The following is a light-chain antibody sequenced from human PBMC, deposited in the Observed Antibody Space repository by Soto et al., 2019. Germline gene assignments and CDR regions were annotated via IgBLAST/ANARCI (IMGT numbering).Light chain of an antibody. CDR1: QSVSSSD. J-gene: IGKJ1*01. Sequence: IVLTQSPGTLSLSPGERATLSCRASQSVSSSDLAWYQQKPGQAPRLLIYSASSRATGIPDRFSGSGSGTDFTLTISRLEPEDFAVYYCQQYNNRPSWTFGQGTKVEIK. CDR2: SAS. V-gene: IGKV3-20*01. CDR3: QQYNNRPSWT.